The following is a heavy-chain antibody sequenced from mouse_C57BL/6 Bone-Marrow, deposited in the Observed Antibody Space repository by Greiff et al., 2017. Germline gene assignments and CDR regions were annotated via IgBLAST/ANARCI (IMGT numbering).Heavy chain of an antibody. CDR3: AIYCGDGYYEEVFAY. D-gene: IGHD2-3*01. Sequence: VQLQQSGPGLVQPSQSLSITCTVSGFSLTSYGVHWVRQSPGKGLEWLGVIWSGGSTDYNAAFISRLNISKDNSKSQVFFKMNSLQADDTAIYYCAIYCGDGYYEEVFAYWGQGTLVTVSA. J-gene: IGHJ3*01. V-gene: IGHV2-2*01. CDR1: GFSLTSYG. CDR2: IWSGGST.